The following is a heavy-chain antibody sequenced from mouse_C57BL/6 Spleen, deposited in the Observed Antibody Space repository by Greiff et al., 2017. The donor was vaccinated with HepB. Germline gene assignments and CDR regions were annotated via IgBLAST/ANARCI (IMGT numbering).Heavy chain of an antibody. D-gene: IGHD2-10*01. CDR3: ARSCLLLDYAMDY. Sequence: EVKLMESGAELVKPGASVKLSCTASGFNIKDYYMHWVKQRTEQGLEWIGRIDPEDGETKYAPKFQGKATITADTSSNTAYLQLSSLTSEDTAVYYCARSCLLLDYAMDYWGQGTSVTVSS. CDR1: GFNIKDYY. J-gene: IGHJ4*01. V-gene: IGHV14-2*01. CDR2: IDPEDGET.